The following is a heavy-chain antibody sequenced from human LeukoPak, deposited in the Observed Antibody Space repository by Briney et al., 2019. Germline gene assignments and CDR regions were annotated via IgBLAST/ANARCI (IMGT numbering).Heavy chain of an antibody. Sequence: ASVKVSCKASGYTFTNYGISWVRQAPGQGLEWMGIINPSGGSTSYAQKFQGRVTMTRDMSTSTVYMELSSLRSEDTAVYYCARDRDYYGSGSYLGYWGQGTLVTVSS. CDR2: INPSGGST. CDR3: ARDRDYYGSGSYLGY. CDR1: GYTFTNYG. V-gene: IGHV1-46*01. J-gene: IGHJ4*02. D-gene: IGHD3-10*01.